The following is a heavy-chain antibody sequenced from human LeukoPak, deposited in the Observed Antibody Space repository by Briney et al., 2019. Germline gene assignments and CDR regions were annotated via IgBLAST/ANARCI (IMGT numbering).Heavy chain of an antibody. CDR1: GYNFSNYW. Sequence: GASLKISCKGSGYNFSNYWIAWVRQMPGKGLEWMGIIYPADSGTRYSPSFQGQVTISADKSISTAYLQWSSLKASDTAMYYCASSNSGYYPGDYWGQGTLVTVSS. CDR3: ASSNSGYYPGDY. D-gene: IGHD3-22*01. J-gene: IGHJ4*02. V-gene: IGHV5-51*01. CDR2: IYPADSGT.